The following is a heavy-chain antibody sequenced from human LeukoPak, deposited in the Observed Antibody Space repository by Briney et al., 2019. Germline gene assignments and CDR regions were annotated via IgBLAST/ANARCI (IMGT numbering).Heavy chain of an antibody. D-gene: IGHD3-10*02. CDR1: GFTFSSYE. CDR2: ISSSGSTI. Sequence: GGSLRLSCAASGFTFSSYEMNWVRQAPGKGLEWVSYISSSGSTIYYADSGKGRFTISREKAKNSMYLQMNSLRAEDTAVYYCAELGITMIGGVWGKGTTVTISS. J-gene: IGHJ6*04. V-gene: IGHV3-48*03. CDR3: AELGITMIGGV.